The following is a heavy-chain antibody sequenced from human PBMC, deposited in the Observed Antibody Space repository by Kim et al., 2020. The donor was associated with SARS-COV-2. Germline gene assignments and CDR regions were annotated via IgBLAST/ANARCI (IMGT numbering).Heavy chain of an antibody. J-gene: IGHJ5*02. CDR2: IYYSGST. CDR1: GGSISSSSYY. CDR3: ARHAYNWNDGGGWFDP. Sequence: SETLSLTCTVSGGSISSSSYYWGWIRQPPGKGLEWIGSIYYSGSTYYNPSLKSRVTISVDTSKNQFSLKLSSVTAADTAVYYCARHAYNWNDGGGWFDPCGHGTLVTVSS. D-gene: IGHD1-1*01. V-gene: IGHV4-39*01.